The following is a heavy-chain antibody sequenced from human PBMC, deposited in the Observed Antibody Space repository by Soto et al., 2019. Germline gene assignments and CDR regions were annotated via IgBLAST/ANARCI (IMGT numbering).Heavy chain of an antibody. D-gene: IGHD1-26*01. CDR3: ARQGSGSYYAFDI. Sequence: SETLSLTCTVSGGSISSYYWSWIRQPPGKGLEWIGYIYYSGSTNYNPSLKSRVTISVDTSKNQFSLKLSSVTAADTAVYYCARQGSGSYYAFDIWGQGTMVTVSS. V-gene: IGHV4-59*08. J-gene: IGHJ3*02. CDR1: GGSISSYY. CDR2: IYYSGST.